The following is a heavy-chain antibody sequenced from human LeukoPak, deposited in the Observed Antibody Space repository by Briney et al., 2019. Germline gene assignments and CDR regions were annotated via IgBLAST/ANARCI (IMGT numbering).Heavy chain of an antibody. CDR2: ISSSSSTI. D-gene: IGHD3-3*01. V-gene: IGHV3-48*01. CDR3: AKSPDYDFWSGSRFDP. Sequence: GGSLRLSCAASGFTFSSYSMNWVRQAPGKGLEWVSYISSSSSTIYYADSVKGRFTISRDNSKNALYLQMNSLRADDTAVYYCAKSPDYDFWSGSRFDPWGQGTLVTVSS. J-gene: IGHJ5*02. CDR1: GFTFSSYS.